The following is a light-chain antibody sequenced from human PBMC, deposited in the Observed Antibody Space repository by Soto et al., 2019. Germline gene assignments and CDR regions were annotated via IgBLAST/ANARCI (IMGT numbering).Light chain of an antibody. CDR3: NQYNNVPLT. CDR2: DSP. Sequence: DIQMTQSPSSLSASVGDRINITCQASQDTKNCLNWYQQKPGKAPNLLIYDSPNLEVGVPSRFSGSRSGTDFTLTISSLQPEDIATYYCNQYNNVPLTFVGGTKVE. J-gene: IGKJ4*01. V-gene: IGKV1-33*01. CDR1: QDTKNC.